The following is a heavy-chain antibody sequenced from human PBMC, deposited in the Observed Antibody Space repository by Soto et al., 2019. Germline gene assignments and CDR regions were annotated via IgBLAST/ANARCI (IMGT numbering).Heavy chain of an antibody. Sequence: ASVKVSCKASGYTFTSYAMHWVRQAPGQRLEWMGWINAGNGNTKYSQKFQGRVTITRDTSASTAYMELSSLRSEDTAVYYCAREWSGSPDVYFDYWGQGTLVTVSS. CDR2: INAGNGNT. J-gene: IGHJ4*02. CDR3: AREWSGSPDVYFDY. V-gene: IGHV1-3*01. D-gene: IGHD1-26*01. CDR1: GYTFTSYA.